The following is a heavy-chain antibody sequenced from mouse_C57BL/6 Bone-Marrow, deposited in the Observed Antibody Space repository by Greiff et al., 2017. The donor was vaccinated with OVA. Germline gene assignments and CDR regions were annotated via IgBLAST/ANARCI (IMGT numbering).Heavy chain of an antibody. CDR1: GFTFSSYG. CDR2: ISSGGSYT. CDR3: AGHGPLVTSVVEGFAY. Sequence: EVMLVESGGDLVKPGGSLKLSCAASGFTFSSYGMSWVRQTPDKRLEWVATISSGGSYTYYPDSVKGRFTISRDNAKNTLYLQMRSLKSEDTAMYYCAGHGPLVTSVVEGFAYWGQGTLVTVSA. D-gene: IGHD1-1*01. J-gene: IGHJ3*01. V-gene: IGHV5-6*01.